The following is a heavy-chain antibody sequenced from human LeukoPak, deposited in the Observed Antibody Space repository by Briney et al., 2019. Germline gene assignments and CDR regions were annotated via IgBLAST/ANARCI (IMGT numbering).Heavy chain of an antibody. CDR3: ARLRVGATNGGFDY. CDR2: INPNSGGT. V-gene: IGHV1-2*02. D-gene: IGHD1-26*01. J-gene: IGHJ4*02. CDR1: GYTFTGYY. Sequence: GASVKVSCKASGYTFTGYYMHWVRQAPGQGLAWMGWINPNSGGTNYAQTFQGRVTMTSDTSISTAYMELSRLRSDDTAVYYCARLRVGATNGGFDYWGQGTLVTVSS.